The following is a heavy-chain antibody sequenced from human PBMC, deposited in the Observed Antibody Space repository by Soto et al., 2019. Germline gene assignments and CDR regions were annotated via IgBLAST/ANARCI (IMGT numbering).Heavy chain of an antibody. CDR3: ARGGQDVVVPAAMLGYYFDY. V-gene: IGHV4-34*01. J-gene: IGHJ4*02. CDR1: GGSFSGYY. CDR2: INHSGST. Sequence: SETLSLTCAVYGGSFSGYYWSWIRQPPGKGLEWIGEINHSGSTNYNPSLKSRVTISVDTSKNQFSLKLSSVTAADTAVYYCARGGQDVVVPAAMLGYYFDYWGQGTLVTVSS. D-gene: IGHD2-2*01.